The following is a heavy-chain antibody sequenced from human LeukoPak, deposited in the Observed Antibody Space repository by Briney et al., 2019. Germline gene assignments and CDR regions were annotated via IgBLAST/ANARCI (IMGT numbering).Heavy chain of an antibody. J-gene: IGHJ4*02. Sequence: ASVKVSCKASGYTFTSYDINWVRQATGQGLEWMGLINPRGGSTRYAQKFQGRVTMTRDTSTSTVYVELSSLRSEDTAMYYCARDRTHYYESSGYYSRWEYWGQGTLVTVSS. CDR2: INPRGGST. CDR1: GYTFTSYD. D-gene: IGHD3-22*01. V-gene: IGHV1-46*01. CDR3: ARDRTHYYESSGYYSRWEY.